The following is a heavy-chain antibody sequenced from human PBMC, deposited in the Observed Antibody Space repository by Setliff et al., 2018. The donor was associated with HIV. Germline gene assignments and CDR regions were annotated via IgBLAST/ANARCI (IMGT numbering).Heavy chain of an antibody. CDR1: GGSISSSSYY. CDR2: IYYSGST. V-gene: IGHV4-39*07. Sequence: KASETLSLTCTVSGGSISSSSYYWGWIRQPPGKGLEWIGSIYYSGSTYYNPSLKSRVTISVDTSKNQFSLKLSSVTAADTAVYYCARTQTQDAFDIWGQGTMVTVSS. J-gene: IGHJ3*02. CDR3: ARTQTQDAFDI.